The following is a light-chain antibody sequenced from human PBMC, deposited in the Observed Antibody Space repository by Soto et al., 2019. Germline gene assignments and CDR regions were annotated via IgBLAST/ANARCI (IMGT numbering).Light chain of an antibody. Sequence: QSVLTQPPSVSGAPGQRVTISCSGSSSNIGAGYDVHWYQQLPGTAPKLLIYGNTNRPSGVPDRFSASKSGTSASLAITWLQAEDEADYYCQSYDSSLSAVFGGGTKVTVL. CDR1: SSNIGAGYD. CDR3: QSYDSSLSAV. J-gene: IGLJ2*01. CDR2: GNT. V-gene: IGLV1-40*01.